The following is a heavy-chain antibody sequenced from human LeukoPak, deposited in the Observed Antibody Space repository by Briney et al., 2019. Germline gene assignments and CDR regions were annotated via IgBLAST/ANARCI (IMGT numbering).Heavy chain of an antibody. CDR1: GYTFTSYD. CDR2: MNPNSGNT. V-gene: IGHV1-8*03. Sequence: ASVKVSCKASGYTFTSYDINWVRQATGQGLEWLGWMNPNSGNTGYAQKFQGRVTITRDTAISTAYMELSSLRSEDTAVYYCARDYGGNSGWFDPWGQGTLVTVSS. D-gene: IGHD4-23*01. CDR3: ARDYGGNSGWFDP. J-gene: IGHJ5*02.